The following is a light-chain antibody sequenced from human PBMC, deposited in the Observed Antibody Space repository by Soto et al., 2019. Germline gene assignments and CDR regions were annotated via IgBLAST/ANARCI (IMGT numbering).Light chain of an antibody. CDR1: QSISSY. CDR2: AAS. Sequence: DIQMTQSPSSLSASVGDRVTITCRASQSISSYLNWYQQKPGKAPKLLIYAASSLQSGVPSRFSGSGSGTDFTLTISSLQPEDFATYYCQQSYSNLTFGQGTRREIK. J-gene: IGKJ5*01. CDR3: QQSYSNLT. V-gene: IGKV1-39*01.